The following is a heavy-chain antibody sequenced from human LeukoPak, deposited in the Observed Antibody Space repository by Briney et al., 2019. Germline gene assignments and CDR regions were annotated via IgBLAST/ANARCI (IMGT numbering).Heavy chain of an antibody. CDR3: ARLNYYDSSGYESNWFDP. J-gene: IGHJ5*02. Sequence: GESLKISCKGSGYSLTTYWIGWMRQMPGKGLEWMGIIYPGDPDTRYSPSFQGQVTISADKSISTAYLQWSSLKASDTAMYYCARLNYYDSSGYESNWFDPWGQGTLVTVSS. V-gene: IGHV5-51*01. CDR1: GYSLTTYW. D-gene: IGHD3-22*01. CDR2: IYPGDPDT.